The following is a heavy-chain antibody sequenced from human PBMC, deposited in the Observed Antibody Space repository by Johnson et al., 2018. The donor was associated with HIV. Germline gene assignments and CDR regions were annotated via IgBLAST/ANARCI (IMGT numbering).Heavy chain of an antibody. CDR2: LSWNSISI. D-gene: IGHD3-9*01. V-gene: IGHV3-33*06. J-gene: IGHJ3*02. CDR1: GFIFSNYD. CDR3: AKELGVFDWFNAYYAFDI. Sequence: GFIFSNYDMHWVRQLPGKGLEWVAGLSWNSISIRYADSVKGRFTTSRDNSKNTLYLQMNSLRADDTAVYYCAKELGVFDWFNAYYAFDIWGQGTMVTVSS.